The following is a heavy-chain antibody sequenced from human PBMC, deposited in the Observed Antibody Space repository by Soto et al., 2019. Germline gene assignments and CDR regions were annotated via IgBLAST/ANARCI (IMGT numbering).Heavy chain of an antibody. V-gene: IGHV2-5*02. Sequence: QITLKESGPTLVKPTQTLTLTCTFSGFSLSTSGVGVGWIRQPPGKALEWLALIYWDDDKRYSPSLKSRLTLTTYTAKTQVDLTMTNMDPVDTATYYCAHSLAASNTGAYGPINSFDSWGQGTLVTVSS. CDR3: AHSLAASNTGAYGPINSFDS. D-gene: IGHD4-17*01. J-gene: IGHJ4*02. CDR2: IYWDDDK. CDR1: GFSLSTSGVG.